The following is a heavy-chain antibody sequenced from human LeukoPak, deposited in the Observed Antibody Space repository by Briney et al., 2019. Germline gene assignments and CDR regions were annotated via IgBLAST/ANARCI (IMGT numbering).Heavy chain of an antibody. V-gene: IGHV1-2*02. CDR1: GYTFTSYY. Sequence: ASVKVSCKASGYTFTSYYMHWVRQAPGQGLEWMGWINPNSGGTNYAQKFQGRVTMTRDTSISTAYMELSRLRSDDTAVYYCARDCSGGSCYSYYYYGMDVWGQGTTVTVSS. CDR3: ARDCSGGSCYSYYYYGMDV. J-gene: IGHJ6*02. CDR2: INPNSGGT. D-gene: IGHD2-15*01.